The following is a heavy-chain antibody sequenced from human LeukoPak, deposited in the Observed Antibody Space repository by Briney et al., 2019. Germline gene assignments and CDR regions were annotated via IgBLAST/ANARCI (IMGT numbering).Heavy chain of an antibody. V-gene: IGHV4-4*07. Sequence: PSETLSLTCTVSADTISSYYWSWIRQPPGQGLEWIGRIYTRMSTTNNTSVKSRVIMSVDTSTNQFSLKLSSVTAADTAVYDCARMEERGYSGYDPLPYFDYWGQGTLVTVSS. D-gene: IGHD5-12*01. J-gene: IGHJ4*02. CDR2: IYTRMST. CDR1: ADTISSYY. CDR3: ARMEERGYSGYDPLPYFDY.